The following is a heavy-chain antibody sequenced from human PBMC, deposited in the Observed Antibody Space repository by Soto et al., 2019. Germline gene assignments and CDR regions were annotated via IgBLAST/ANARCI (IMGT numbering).Heavy chain of an antibody. CDR2: IVVGSGNT. V-gene: IGHV1-58*02. CDR3: AKDLDIVVVVAARAPRYYYMDV. CDR1: GFTFSNSA. D-gene: IGHD2-15*01. Sequence: SVKVSCKASGFTFSNSAIQWMRQARGERLEWIGWIVVGSGNTNYAQKIQERVTIIRDMSTSTSYMELSSLTSEDTAVYYCAKDLDIVVVVAARAPRYYYMDVWGKGTTVTVSS. J-gene: IGHJ6*03.